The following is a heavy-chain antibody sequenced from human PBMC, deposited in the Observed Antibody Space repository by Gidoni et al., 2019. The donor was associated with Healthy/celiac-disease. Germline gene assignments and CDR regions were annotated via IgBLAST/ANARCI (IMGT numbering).Heavy chain of an antibody. D-gene: IGHD2-21*02. Sequence: QVQLVQSGAEVTKPGSSVKVPCKDSGGTFSSYSIHLLLPAPGIGLEWMGGIMPIFGTANYEQKFQGRVTITADESTSTAYMELSSLRSEDTAVYYCARDSPLAYCGGDCYSLVNYYYYYGMDVWGQGTTVTVSS. CDR3: ARDSPLAYCGGDCYSLVNYYYYYGMDV. CDR2: IMPIFGTA. J-gene: IGHJ6*02. V-gene: IGHV1-69*01. CDR1: GGTFSSYS.